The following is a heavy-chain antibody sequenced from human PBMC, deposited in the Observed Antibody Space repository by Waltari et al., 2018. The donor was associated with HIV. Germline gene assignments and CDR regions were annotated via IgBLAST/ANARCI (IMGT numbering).Heavy chain of an antibody. Sequence: EVQLVESGGGLVQPGRSLRLSCTASGFKFDDYAMHWVRQSPGKGLEWVSGFRWSSGSIGYADSVKGRFTISRDKARNSLYLDMNILRPEDTAVYYCVKDRGIAVRPPYYFGLDVWGQGTTVTVSS. CDR3: VKDRGIAVRPPYYFGLDV. CDR1: GFKFDDYA. D-gene: IGHD6-6*01. J-gene: IGHJ6*02. V-gene: IGHV3-9*01. CDR2: FRWSSGSI.